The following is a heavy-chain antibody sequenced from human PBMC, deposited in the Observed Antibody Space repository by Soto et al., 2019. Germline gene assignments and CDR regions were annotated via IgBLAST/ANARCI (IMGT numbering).Heavy chain of an antibody. J-gene: IGHJ5*02. CDR3: ARGQPLAAAGNNWFDP. V-gene: IGHV4-38-2*01. CDR1: CYSISSGYY. CDR2: IYHSGST. Sequence: PSETLSLTCAVSCYSISSGYYWGWIRPAPGKGLEWIGSIYHSGSTYYNPSLKSRVTISVDTSKNQFSMKLSSVTAADTAVYYCARGQPLAAAGNNWFDPWGQGTLVTVSS. D-gene: IGHD6-13*01.